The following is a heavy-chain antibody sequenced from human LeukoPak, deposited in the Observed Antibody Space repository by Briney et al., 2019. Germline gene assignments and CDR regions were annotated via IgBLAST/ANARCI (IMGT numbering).Heavy chain of an antibody. CDR3: ARHVGHYDGSGYYYDWYFDL. CDR1: GGYISSSF. V-gene: IGHV4-59*08. Sequence: SETLSLTCIDSGGYISSSFWSWIRQPPGKGLEWIGNIHDSGSTNFSPSLKSRVTTSVDTSKNQFSLKLSSVTAADTAVYYCARHVGHYDGSGYYYDWYFDLWGRGTLVTVSS. J-gene: IGHJ2*01. D-gene: IGHD3-22*01. CDR2: IHDSGST.